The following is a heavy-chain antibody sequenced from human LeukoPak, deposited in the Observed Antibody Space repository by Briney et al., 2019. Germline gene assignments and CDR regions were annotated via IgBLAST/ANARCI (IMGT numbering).Heavy chain of an antibody. V-gene: IGHV1-46*01. CDR2: INPSGGST. CDR1: GYTFTSYY. Sequence: ASVKVSCKASGYTFTSYYMHWVRQAPGQGLEWMGIINPSGGSTSYAQKFQGRVTITRDTSTSTVYMELSSLRSEDTAVYYCARPLGDSSGYSWYFDYWGQGTLVTVSS. D-gene: IGHD3-22*01. J-gene: IGHJ4*02. CDR3: ARPLGDSSGYSWYFDY.